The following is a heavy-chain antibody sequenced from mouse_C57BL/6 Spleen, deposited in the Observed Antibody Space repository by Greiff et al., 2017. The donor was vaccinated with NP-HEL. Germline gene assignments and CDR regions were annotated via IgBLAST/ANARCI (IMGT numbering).Heavy chain of an antibody. CDR1: GYTFTSYW. J-gene: IGHJ3*01. CDR2: IHPSDSDT. D-gene: IGHD4-1*01. Sequence: QVQLQQPGAELVKPGASVKVSCKASGYTFTSYWMHWVKQRPGQGLEWIGRIHPSDSDTNYNQKFKGKATLTVAKSSSTAYMQHSSLTSEDSAVYYCAKVSSNWDGAGFAYWGQGTLVTVSA. CDR3: AKVSSNWDGAGFAY. V-gene: IGHV1-74*01.